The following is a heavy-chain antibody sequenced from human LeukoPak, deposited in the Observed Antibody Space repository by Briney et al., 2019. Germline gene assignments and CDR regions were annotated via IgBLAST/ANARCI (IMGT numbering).Heavy chain of an antibody. D-gene: IGHD2-8*01. CDR3: ARDRHCANGVCHSPPGMDV. J-gene: IGHJ6*02. V-gene: IGHV3-33*01. Sequence: GRSLRLSCAASGFTFSSYGMHWVRQAPGKGLEWVADIWFDGKNEHFADSVKGRFTISRDNSKNTMYLQINSLRAEDTAVYYCARDRHCANGVCHSPPGMDVWGQGTTVTVSS. CDR2: IWFDGKNE. CDR1: GFTFSSYG.